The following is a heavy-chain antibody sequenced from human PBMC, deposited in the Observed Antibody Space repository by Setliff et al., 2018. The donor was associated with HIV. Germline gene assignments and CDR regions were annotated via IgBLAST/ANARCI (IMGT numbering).Heavy chain of an antibody. Sequence: PSEILSLTCTVSGDSIGDYYWNWIRQPAGKGLEWIGRVYASAYSNYNPSLKSRVTMSVDTSQNQFSLKLRSVNAADTAVYYCARDWVTRSNYYGSGSPWYFDFWGRGILVTVSS. CDR3: ARDWVTRSNYYGSGSPWYFDF. D-gene: IGHD3-10*01. CDR1: GDSIGDYY. J-gene: IGHJ2*01. CDR2: VYASAYS. V-gene: IGHV4-4*07.